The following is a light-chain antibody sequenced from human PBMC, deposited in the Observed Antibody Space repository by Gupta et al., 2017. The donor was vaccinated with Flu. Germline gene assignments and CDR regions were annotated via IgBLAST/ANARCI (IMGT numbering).Light chain of an antibody. CDR3: RTAYSSGDYLV. CDR1: ALPKKY. CDR2: KDI. J-gene: IGLJ2*01. V-gene: IGLV3-16*01. Sequence: GGALPKKYVSWYQQKPVKVPVLVIYKDIERPSGISVRFSGSRSGTIVTLCISGVQEEDEAENYCRTAYSSGDYLVFGVGTQVTVL.